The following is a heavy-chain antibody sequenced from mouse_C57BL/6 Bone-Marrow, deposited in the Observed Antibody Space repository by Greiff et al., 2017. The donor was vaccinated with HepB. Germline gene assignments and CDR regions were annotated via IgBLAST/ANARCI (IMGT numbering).Heavy chain of an antibody. D-gene: IGHD2-3*01. CDR1: GFSLTSYG. CDR3: SRTGDGYPAWFAY. J-gene: IGHJ3*01. CDR2: IWSGGST. V-gene: IGHV2-2*01. Sequence: QVQLKESGPGLVQPSQSLSITCTVSGFSLTSYGVHWVRQSPGKGLEWLGVIWSGGSTDYNAAFISRLSISKDNSKSQVFFKMNSLQADDTAIYYCSRTGDGYPAWFAYWGQGTLVTVSA.